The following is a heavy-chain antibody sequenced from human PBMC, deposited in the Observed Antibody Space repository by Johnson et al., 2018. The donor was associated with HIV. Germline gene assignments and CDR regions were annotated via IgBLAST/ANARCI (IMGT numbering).Heavy chain of an antibody. D-gene: IGHD2-2*01. CDR3: AREGFVVLPAAMRLVAFDI. CDR2: ISMSGRTI. CDR1: GFTFSDYY. V-gene: IGHV3-11*04. Sequence: QVQLVESGGGLVKPGRSLRLSCAASGFTFSDYYMSWIRQAPGKGLEWVSYISMSGRTIYYADSVTGRFTISRDNPKNSLYLQMNSLRAEDTAVYYCAREGFVVLPAAMRLVAFDIWGQGTMVTVSS. J-gene: IGHJ3*02.